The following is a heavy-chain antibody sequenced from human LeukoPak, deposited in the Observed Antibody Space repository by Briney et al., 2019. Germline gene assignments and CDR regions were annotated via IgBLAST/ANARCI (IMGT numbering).Heavy chain of an antibody. CDR2: INSDASTI. CDR1: GLTFSSDW. J-gene: IGHJ5*02. D-gene: IGHD5-12*01. Sequence: GGSLRLSCAASGLTFSSDWMHWVRQVPGKGLVWVSRINSDASTINYADSVKGRFTISRDNAKNTLYLQMNNLRAEDTAVYYCAPQQTYSPYNWFDPWGQGTLVTVSS. V-gene: IGHV3-74*01. CDR3: APQQTYSPYNWFDP.